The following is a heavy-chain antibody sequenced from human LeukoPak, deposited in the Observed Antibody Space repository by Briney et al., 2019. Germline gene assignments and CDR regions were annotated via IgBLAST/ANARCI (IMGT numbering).Heavy chain of an antibody. Sequence: GGSLRLSCAASGFTFSSYAMHWVRQAPGKGLEWVAVISYDGSNKYYADSVKGRFTISRDNSKNTLYLQMNSLRAEDTAVYYCARDIFPDIPSGFDYWGQGTLVTVSS. J-gene: IGHJ4*02. CDR1: GFTFSSYA. CDR2: ISYDGSNK. CDR3: ARDIFPDIPSGFDY. D-gene: IGHD3-9*01. V-gene: IGHV3-30-3*01.